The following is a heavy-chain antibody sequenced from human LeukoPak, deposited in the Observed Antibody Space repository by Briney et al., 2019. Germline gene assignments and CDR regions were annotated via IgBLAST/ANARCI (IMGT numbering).Heavy chain of an antibody. J-gene: IGHJ4*02. D-gene: IGHD5-24*01. CDR3: ARGGDGYKTGNY. CDR2: IHPDGST. CDR1: GGXFNDYY. V-gene: IGHV4-34*01. Sequence: SETLSLTCAVYGGXFNDYYCTWIRQPPGKGLEWIGEIHPDGSTTYKPSLESRVTISVDTSKNQFSLRLSSLTAADTAVYFCARGGDGYKTGNYWGQGTLVTVSS.